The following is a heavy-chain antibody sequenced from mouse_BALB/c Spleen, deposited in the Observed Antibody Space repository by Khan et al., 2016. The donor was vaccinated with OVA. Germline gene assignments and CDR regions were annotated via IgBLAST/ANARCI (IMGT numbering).Heavy chain of an antibody. Sequence: QIQLVQSGPELKKPGETVKISCKASGYTFTNYGMNWVKQAPGKGLQWMGWINTYTGEPTYADDFKGRFAFSLETSASTAYLQFNNLKNEDTATYCYSSTNCNYWFAYWDQGTLVTVSA. CDR3: SSTNCNYWFAY. CDR2: INTYTGEP. D-gene: IGHD2-1*01. J-gene: IGHJ3*01. V-gene: IGHV9-3-1*01. CDR1: GYTFTNYG.